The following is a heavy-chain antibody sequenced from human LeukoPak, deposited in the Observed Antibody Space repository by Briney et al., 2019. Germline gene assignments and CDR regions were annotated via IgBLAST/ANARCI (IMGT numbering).Heavy chain of an antibody. V-gene: IGHV3-7*01. J-gene: IGHJ3*02. CDR3: ASGPRWVGAAWAHSFNI. D-gene: IGHD2-15*01. Sequence: PGGSLRLSCLDSGFTFSSYWMSWVRQAPGKGLEWVANIKQDGSDKYYVDSVKGRFTISGDNAKNSLYLQMNSLRAEDTAVYFCASGPRWVGAAWAHSFNIWGQGTMVTVSS. CDR1: GFTFSSYW. CDR2: IKQDGSDK.